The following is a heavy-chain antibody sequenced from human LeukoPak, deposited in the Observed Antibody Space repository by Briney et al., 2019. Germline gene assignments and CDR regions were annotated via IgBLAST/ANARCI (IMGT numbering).Heavy chain of an antibody. CDR3: ASPLDAVAGTSSDY. D-gene: IGHD6-19*01. Sequence: GESLKISRXGSGYSFTSYWIGWVREMPGRGLEWMGIIYPGDSDTRYSPSFQGQVTISADRSISTTYLQWSSLKASDTAMYYCASPLDAVAGTSSDYWGQGTLVTVSS. J-gene: IGHJ4*02. CDR1: GYSFTSYW. V-gene: IGHV5-51*01. CDR2: IYPGDSDT.